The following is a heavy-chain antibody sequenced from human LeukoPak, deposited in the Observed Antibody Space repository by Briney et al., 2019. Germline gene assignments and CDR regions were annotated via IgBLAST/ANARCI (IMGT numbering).Heavy chain of an antibody. V-gene: IGHV1-46*01. CDR2: INPSGGST. CDR3: ATDVGRGYIVATIMGIPGAFDI. CDR1: GYTFTSYY. J-gene: IGHJ3*02. Sequence: AASVKVSCKASGYTFTSYYMHWVRQAPGQGLEWMGIINPSGGSTSYAQKFQGRVTMTRDTSTSTVYMGLSSLRSEDTAVYYCATDVGRGYIVATIMGIPGAFDIWGQGTMVTVSS. D-gene: IGHD5-12*01.